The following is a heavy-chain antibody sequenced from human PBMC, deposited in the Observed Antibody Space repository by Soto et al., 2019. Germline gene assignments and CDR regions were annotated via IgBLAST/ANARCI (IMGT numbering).Heavy chain of an antibody. CDR2: INHSGST. D-gene: IGHD3-22*01. V-gene: IGHV4-34*01. CDR3: ARAGDSSGYAQP. Sequence: QVQLQQWGAGLLKPSETLSLTCAVYGGSFSGYYWSWIRHPPGKGLEWIGEINHSGSTNYNPSLKSRVTISVDTSKNQFSLKLSSVTAADTAVYYCARAGDSSGYAQPWGQGTLVTVSS. J-gene: IGHJ5*02. CDR1: GGSFSGYY.